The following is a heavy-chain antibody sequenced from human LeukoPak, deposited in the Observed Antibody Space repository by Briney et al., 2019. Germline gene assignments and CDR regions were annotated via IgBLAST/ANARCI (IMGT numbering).Heavy chain of an antibody. CDR3: ARGGISYDYVWGSYRPRAYYFDY. CDR1: GGSFSGYY. D-gene: IGHD3-16*02. J-gene: IGHJ4*02. V-gene: IGHV4-34*01. Sequence: KPSETLSLTCAVYGGSFSGYYWSWIRQPPGKGLEWNGEINHSGSTNYNPSLKSRVTISVDTSKNQFSLKLSSVTAADTAVYYCARGGISYDYVWGSYRPRAYYFDYWGQGTLVTVSS. CDR2: INHSGST.